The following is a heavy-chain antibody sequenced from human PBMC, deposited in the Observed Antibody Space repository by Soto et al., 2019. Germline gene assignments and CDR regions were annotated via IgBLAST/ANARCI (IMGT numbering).Heavy chain of an antibody. V-gene: IGHV4-4*02. CDR1: GGSISSSNW. CDR2: IYHSGST. D-gene: IGHD1-20*01. J-gene: IGHJ4*02. CDR3: ERASAITGIDY. Sequence: SETLSLACAVSGGSISSSNWWSWVRQPPGKGREWIGEIYHSGSTNYNPSLKSRVTISVDKSKNQFSLKLSSVTAADTAVYYCERASAITGIDYWGQGTLVTISA.